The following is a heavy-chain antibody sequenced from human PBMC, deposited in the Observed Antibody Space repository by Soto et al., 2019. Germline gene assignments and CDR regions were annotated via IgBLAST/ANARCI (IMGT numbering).Heavy chain of an antibody. V-gene: IGHV1-18*01. CDR1: GYTFTSYG. D-gene: IGHD1-1*01. Sequence: QVHLVQSGAEEKKPGASVKVSCKASGYTFTSYGITWVRQAPGQGLEWMRWISAHNGNTDYAQKLQGRVIVTRDTSTSTAYMEVRSLRSDDTAVYYCARGRYGDYWGQGALVTVSS. J-gene: IGHJ4*02. CDR2: ISAHNGNT. CDR3: ARGRYGDY.